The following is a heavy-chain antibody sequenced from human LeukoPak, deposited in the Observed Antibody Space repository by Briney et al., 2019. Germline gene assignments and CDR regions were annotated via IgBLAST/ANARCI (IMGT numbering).Heavy chain of an antibody. V-gene: IGHV4-39*07. J-gene: IGHJ4*02. D-gene: IGHD4-23*01. CDR1: GGSISSSSYY. Sequence: PSETLSLTCTVSGGSISSSSYYWGWIRQPPGKGLEWIGSIYYSGSTYYNPSLKSRVTISVDTSKNQFSLKLSSVTAADTAVYYCARGGGWSPYYFDYWGQGTLVTVSS. CDR3: ARGGGWSPYYFDY. CDR2: IYYSGST.